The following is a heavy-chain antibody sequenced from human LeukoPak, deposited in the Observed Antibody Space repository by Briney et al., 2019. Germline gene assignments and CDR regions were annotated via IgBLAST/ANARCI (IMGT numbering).Heavy chain of an antibody. CDR2: IGGSGGNT. CDR3: ARDTGVVVAFDY. V-gene: IGHV3-23*01. CDR1: GFTFINYA. J-gene: IGHJ4*02. Sequence: GGSLRLSCTASGFTFINYAMSWVRQAPGKGPEWVSIIGGSGGNTYYANSVKGRFTISRDNSKNTLYLQMNSLRAEDTAVYYCARDTGVVVAFDYWGQGALVTVSS. D-gene: IGHD2-15*01.